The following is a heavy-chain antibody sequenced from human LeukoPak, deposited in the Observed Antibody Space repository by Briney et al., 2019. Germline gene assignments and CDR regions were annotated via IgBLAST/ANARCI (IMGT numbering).Heavy chain of an antibody. CDR3: ARARVTAGTGPIDY. CDR1: GFTVSSNY. Sequence: GGSLRHSRAASGFTVSSNYMNWVRQAPGKGLEWVSYISSSSSTIYYADSVKGRFTISRDNAKNSLYLQMNSLRDEDTAVYYCARARVTAGTGPIDYWGQGTLVTVSS. CDR2: ISSSSSTI. V-gene: IGHV3-48*02. J-gene: IGHJ4*02. D-gene: IGHD6-13*01.